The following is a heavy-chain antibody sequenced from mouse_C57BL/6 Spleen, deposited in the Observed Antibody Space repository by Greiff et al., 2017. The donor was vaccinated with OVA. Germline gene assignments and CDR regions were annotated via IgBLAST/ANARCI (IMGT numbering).Heavy chain of an antibody. V-gene: IGHV1-69*01. CDR2: IDPSDSYT. J-gene: IGHJ3*01. CDR3: ARGDYEAY. D-gene: IGHD2-4*01. CDR1: GYTFTSYW. Sequence: QVQLKQPGAELVMPGASVKLSCKASGYTFTSYWMHWVKQRPGQGLEWIGEIDPSDSYTNYNQKFKGKSTLTVDKSSSTAYMQLSSLTSEDSAVYYCARGDYEAYWGQGTLVTVSA.